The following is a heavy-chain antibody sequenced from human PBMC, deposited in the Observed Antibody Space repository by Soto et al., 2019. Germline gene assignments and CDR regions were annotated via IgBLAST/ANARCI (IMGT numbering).Heavy chain of an antibody. CDR1: GYTFTSYG. V-gene: IGHV1-18*04. Sequence: QVQLVQSGAEVKKPGASVKVSCKASGYTFTSYGISWVRQAPGQGLEWMGWISAYKGNTNYTQKLQGRVTMTTDTSTSTADMELRSLRSDDTAVYYCAREGAPIVGARGYFYYWGQGTLVTVSS. CDR2: ISAYKGNT. CDR3: AREGAPIVGARGYFYY. D-gene: IGHD1-26*01. J-gene: IGHJ4*02.